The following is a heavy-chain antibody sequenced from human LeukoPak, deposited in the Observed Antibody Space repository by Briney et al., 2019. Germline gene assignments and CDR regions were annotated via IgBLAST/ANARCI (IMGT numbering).Heavy chain of an antibody. CDR2: INHSGST. D-gene: IGHD2-15*01. Sequence: PSETLSLTCAVYGGSFSGYYWSWIRQPPGKGLEWIGEINHSGSTNYNPSLKSRVTISVDTSKNQFSLKLSSVTAADTAVYYCARTPRCSGGSCYWDFDYWGQGTLVTVSS. V-gene: IGHV4-34*01. CDR3: ARTPRCSGGSCYWDFDY. CDR1: GGSFSGYY. J-gene: IGHJ4*02.